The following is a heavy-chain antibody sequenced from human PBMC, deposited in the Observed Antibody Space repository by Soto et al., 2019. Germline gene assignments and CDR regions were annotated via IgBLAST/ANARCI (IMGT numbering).Heavy chain of an antibody. J-gene: IGHJ6*02. V-gene: IGHV4-34*01. Sequence: QVQLQQWGAGLLKPSETLSLTCAVYGESFSGYSWSWIRQPPGKGLEWIGEINHSGSTIYNPSLKSRATISGDTSKNHFSLKVSSVTAADTAVYYCARHCSGTSCLPYHYYYGMDVWGQGTTVTVSS. CDR1: GESFSGYS. CDR3: ARHCSGTSCLPYHYYYGMDV. CDR2: INHSGST. D-gene: IGHD2-2*01.